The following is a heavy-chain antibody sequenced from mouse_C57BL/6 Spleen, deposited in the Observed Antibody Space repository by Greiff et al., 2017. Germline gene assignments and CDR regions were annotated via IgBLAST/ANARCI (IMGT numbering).Heavy chain of an antibody. CDR1: GFNIKDYY. J-gene: IGHJ2*01. D-gene: IGHD1-2*01. CDR2: IDPEDGET. CDR3: ARTLFTTAGVDY. Sequence: EVQLQQSGAELVKPGASVKLSCTASGFNIKDYYMHWVKQRTEQGLEWIGRIDPEDGETKYAPNFQGKATITADTSSNTAYLQLSSLTSEDTAVYYCARTLFTTAGVDYWGQGTTLTVSS. V-gene: IGHV14-2*01.